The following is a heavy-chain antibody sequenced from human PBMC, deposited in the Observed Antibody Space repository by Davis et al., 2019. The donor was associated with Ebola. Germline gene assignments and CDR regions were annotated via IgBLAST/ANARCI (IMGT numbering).Heavy chain of an antibody. CDR3: ARGIRFLEWLDGGWFDP. CDR1: GFTFSSYS. J-gene: IGHJ5*02. Sequence: PGGSLRLSCAASGFTFSSYSMNWARQAPGKGLEWVSYISSSSNTIYYADSVKGRFTISRDNAKNSLYLQMNSLRDEDTAVYYCARGIRFLEWLDGGWFDPWGQGTLVTVSS. V-gene: IGHV3-48*02. CDR2: ISSSSNTI. D-gene: IGHD3-3*01.